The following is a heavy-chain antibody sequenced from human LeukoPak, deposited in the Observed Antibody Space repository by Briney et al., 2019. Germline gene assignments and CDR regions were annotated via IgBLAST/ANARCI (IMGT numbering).Heavy chain of an antibody. CDR1: GFIFSNAW. D-gene: IGHD2-2*01. CDR3: ATDLLGLCSSTGCYDNWLDP. J-gene: IGHJ5*02. V-gene: IGHV3-15*01. Sequence: GGSLRLSCAASGFIFSNAWMTWVRQAPGKGLEWVGRIKSKTDGGTIDYAAPVKGRFTIARDDSKDTLYLQMNSLKTEDTAVYYRATDLLGLCSSTGCYDNWLDPWGQGTLVTVSS. CDR2: IKSKTDGGTI.